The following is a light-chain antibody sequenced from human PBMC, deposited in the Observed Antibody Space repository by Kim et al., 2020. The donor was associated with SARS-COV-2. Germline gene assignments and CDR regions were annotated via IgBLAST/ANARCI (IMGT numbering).Light chain of an antibody. V-gene: IGKV2-28*01. Sequence: DIVMTQSPLSLPVTPGEPASISCRSSQSLLHSDGHNYLDWYVQKPGQSPQLLIYLGSSRATGVPDRFSGSGSGTDFTLKISRVEAEDVGIYFCMQALETLQPTFGGGTKLEI. J-gene: IGKJ4*01. CDR3: MQALETLQPT. CDR1: QSLLHSDGHNY. CDR2: LGS.